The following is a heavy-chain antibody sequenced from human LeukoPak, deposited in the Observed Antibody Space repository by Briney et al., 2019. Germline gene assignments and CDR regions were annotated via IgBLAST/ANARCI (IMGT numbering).Heavy chain of an antibody. CDR1: GFTFNTYA. J-gene: IGHJ4*02. CDR2: NYGSRGGGT. V-gene: IGHV3-23*01. Sequence: PGGSLRLSCAASGFTFNTYAMTWVRQAQGKGLEWVSTNYGSRGGGTYYADSVTGRFTISRDNSKNTVFLQMNSLRAEDTAVYYCARRGVADTEYYFDYWGQGSLVTVSS. CDR3: ARRGVADTEYYFDY. D-gene: IGHD6-19*01.